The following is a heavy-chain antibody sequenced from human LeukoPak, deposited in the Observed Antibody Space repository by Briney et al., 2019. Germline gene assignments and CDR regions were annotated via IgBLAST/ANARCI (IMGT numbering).Heavy chain of an antibody. CDR1: GFTFSSYS. J-gene: IGHJ4*02. CDR2: ISSSSSYI. Sequence: GGSLRLSCAASGFTFSSYSMNWVRQAPGKGLEWVSSISSSSSYIYYAVSVKGRFTISRDNAKNSLYLQMNSLRAEDTAVYYCARDLISGRGCPDYWGQGTLVTVSS. D-gene: IGHD6-19*01. V-gene: IGHV3-21*01. CDR3: ARDLISGRGCPDY.